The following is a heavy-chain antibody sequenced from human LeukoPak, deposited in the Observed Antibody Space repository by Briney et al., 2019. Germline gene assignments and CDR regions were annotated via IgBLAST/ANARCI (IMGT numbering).Heavy chain of an antibody. Sequence: PGGSLRLSCAGSGFTFSSYTMNWVRQAPGKGLEWVSSISSSSSYIYYADSVKGRFAISRDNAKNSLYLQMNSLRAEDMALYYCAKAKGSGWYNGFDYWGQGTLVTVSS. V-gene: IGHV3-21*04. D-gene: IGHD6-19*01. CDR3: AKAKGSGWYNGFDY. CDR1: GFTFSSYT. J-gene: IGHJ4*02. CDR2: ISSSSSYI.